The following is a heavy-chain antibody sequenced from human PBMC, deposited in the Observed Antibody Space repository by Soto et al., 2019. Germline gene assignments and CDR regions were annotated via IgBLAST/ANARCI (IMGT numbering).Heavy chain of an antibody. CDR2: ITYSGNT. J-gene: IGHJ4*02. D-gene: IGHD2-8*01. CDR1: GGSVSSVGYY. V-gene: IGHV4-31*03. Sequence: SETLSLTCTVSGGSVSSVGYYWSWIRQHPGKGLEWIGYITYSGNTYYNPSLESRVTMSADTSKNQFSLKLSSVTAADTAVYFCVRGGSCTNGVCSVFDYWGQGTMVTVYS. CDR3: VRGGSCTNGVCSVFDY.